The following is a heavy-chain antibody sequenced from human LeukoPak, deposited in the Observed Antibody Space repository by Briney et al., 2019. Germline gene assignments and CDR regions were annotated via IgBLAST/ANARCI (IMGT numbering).Heavy chain of an antibody. CDR2: ISSSSSTI. Sequence: GGSLRLSCAASGFTFSSYSMNWVRQAPGKGLEWVSYISSSSSTIYYADSVKGRFTISRDNAKNSLYLQMNSLRAEDMAVYYCARGLLWFGELLSNFDYWGQGTLVTVSS. CDR3: ARGLLWFGELLSNFDY. V-gene: IGHV3-48*01. CDR1: GFTFSSYS. D-gene: IGHD3-10*01. J-gene: IGHJ4*02.